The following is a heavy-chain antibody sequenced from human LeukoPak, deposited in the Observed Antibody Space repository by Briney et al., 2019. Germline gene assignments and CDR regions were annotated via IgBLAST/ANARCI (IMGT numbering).Heavy chain of an antibody. V-gene: IGHV3-21*01. J-gene: IGHJ4*02. CDR2: ISSSSSYI. D-gene: IGHD1-26*01. Sequence: GGSLRLSCAASGFTFSSYSMNWVRQAPGKGLEWVSSISSSSSYIYYADSVKGRFTISRDNAKNSLYLQMNSLRAEDTAVYYCARVSSGSYYAPAYFDYWGQGTLVTVSS. CDR3: ARVSSGSYYAPAYFDY. CDR1: GFTFSSYS.